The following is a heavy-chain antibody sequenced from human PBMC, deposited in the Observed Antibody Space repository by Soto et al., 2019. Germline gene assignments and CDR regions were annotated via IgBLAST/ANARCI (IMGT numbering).Heavy chain of an antibody. Sequence: TSETLSLTCTVSGGSVSSGSYYWSWIRQPPGKGLEWIGYIYYSGSTNYNPSLKSRVTISVDTSKNQFSLKLSSVTAADTAVYYCARDASYYDSSGYYQSDYWGQGTMVTVSS. CDR2: IYYSGST. J-gene: IGHJ4*03. D-gene: IGHD3-22*01. CDR3: ARDASYYDSSGYYQSDY. CDR1: GGSVSSGSYY. V-gene: IGHV4-61*01.